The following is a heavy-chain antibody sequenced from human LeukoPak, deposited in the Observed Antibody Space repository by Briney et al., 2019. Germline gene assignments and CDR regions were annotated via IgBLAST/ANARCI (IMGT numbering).Heavy chain of an antibody. CDR1: GFTFSSYA. J-gene: IGHJ4*02. V-gene: IGHV3-30*02. Sequence: GGSLRLSCAASGFTFSSYAMSWVRQAPGKGLEWVTFIRHDSSNKYYADFVKGRFTISRDNSKDTLYLQMDSLRTEDTAVYYCAKDLGGGTYNSYWGQGTLVTVSS. CDR3: AKDLGGGTYNSY. D-gene: IGHD1-26*01. CDR2: IRHDSSNK.